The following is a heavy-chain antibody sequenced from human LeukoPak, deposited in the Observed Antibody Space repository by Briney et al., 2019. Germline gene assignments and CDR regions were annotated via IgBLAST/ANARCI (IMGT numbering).Heavy chain of an antibody. V-gene: IGHV4-34*01. J-gene: IGHJ4*02. D-gene: IGHD3-10*01. CDR3: ARRSYYGSGSLAY. CDR2: INHGGST. CDR1: GGSFSGYY. Sequence: SETLSLTCAVYGGSFSGYYWSWIRQPPGKGLEWIGEINHGGSTNYNPSLKSRVTISVDTSKNQFSLKLSSVTAADTAVYYCARRSYYGSGSLAYWGQGTLVTVSS.